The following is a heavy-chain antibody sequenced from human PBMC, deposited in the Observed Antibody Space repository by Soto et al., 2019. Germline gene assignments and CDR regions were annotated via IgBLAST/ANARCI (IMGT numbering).Heavy chain of an antibody. Sequence: GSLRLSCAASGFTFSSYGMHWVRQAPGKGLEWVAVIWYDGSNKYYADSVKGRFTISRDNSKNTLYLQMNSLRAEDTAVYYCVRWSLGYCSSTSCFDYYYGMDVWG. J-gene: IGHJ6*02. CDR1: GFTFSSYG. V-gene: IGHV3-33*01. CDR2: IWYDGSNK. D-gene: IGHD2-2*01. CDR3: VRWSLGYCSSTSCFDYYYGMDV.